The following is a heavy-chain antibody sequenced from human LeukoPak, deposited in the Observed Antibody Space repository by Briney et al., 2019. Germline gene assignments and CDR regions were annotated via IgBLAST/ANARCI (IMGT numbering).Heavy chain of an antibody. Sequence: YPSETLSLTCAVYGGSFSGYYWSWIRQPPGKGLEWIGEINHSGSTNYNPSLKSRVTISVDTSKNQFSLKLSSVTAAGTAVYYCARNRRIDYYGMDVWGQGTTVTVSS. V-gene: IGHV4-34*01. D-gene: IGHD1-14*01. CDR1: GGSFSGYY. CDR3: ARNRRIDYYGMDV. CDR2: INHSGST. J-gene: IGHJ6*02.